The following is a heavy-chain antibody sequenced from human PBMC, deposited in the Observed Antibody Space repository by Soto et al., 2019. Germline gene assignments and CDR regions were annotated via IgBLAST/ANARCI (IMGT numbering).Heavy chain of an antibody. Sequence: LSLTCTVSGGSISSYYWSWIRQPPGKGLEWIGYIYYSGSTNYNPSLKSRVTISVDTSKNQFSLKLSSVTAADTAVYYCAREGKQYCSGGSCYIVRSGMDVWGQGTTVTVSS. CDR3: AREGKQYCSGGSCYIVRSGMDV. V-gene: IGHV4-59*01. J-gene: IGHJ6*02. CDR2: IYYSGST. CDR1: GGSISSYY. D-gene: IGHD2-15*01.